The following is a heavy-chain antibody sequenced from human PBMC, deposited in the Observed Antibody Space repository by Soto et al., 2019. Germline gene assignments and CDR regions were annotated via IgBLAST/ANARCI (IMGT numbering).Heavy chain of an antibody. CDR3: AREGRGKKAGYNGLVSLGY. V-gene: IGHV1-69*06. CDR2: IIPIFNST. CDR1: GSRFSNYF. Sequence: ASVNVSCKLSGSRFSNYFISWVRQAPGHGLECLGRIIPIFNSTKYAQSFQGRVTITADKSTSTASLELSSLRSDDTAVYYCAREGRGKKAGYNGLVSLGYWGQGTLVTAPQ. D-gene: IGHD2-2*02. J-gene: IGHJ4*02.